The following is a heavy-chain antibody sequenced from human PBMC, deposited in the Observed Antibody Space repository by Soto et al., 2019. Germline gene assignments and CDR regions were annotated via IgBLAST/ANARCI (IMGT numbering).Heavy chain of an antibody. D-gene: IGHD6-19*01. Sequence: VESLKISCKGSGYSFTSYWIGWVRQMPGKGLGWVGIIYPGDSDTRYSPSFQGQVTISADKSISTAYLQWSSLKASDTAMYYCSRHVIAVAGSDYWGQGTLVTVSS. J-gene: IGHJ4*02. CDR3: SRHVIAVAGSDY. CDR1: GYSFTSYW. V-gene: IGHV5-51*01. CDR2: IYPGDSDT.